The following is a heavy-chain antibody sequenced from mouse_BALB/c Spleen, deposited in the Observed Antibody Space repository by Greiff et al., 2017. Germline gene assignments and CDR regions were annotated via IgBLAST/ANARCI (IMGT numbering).Heavy chain of an antibody. J-gene: IGHJ2*01. CDR3: ARGDGYYVSFDY. CDR1: GFSLTSYG. CDR2: IWAGGST. D-gene: IGHD2-3*01. V-gene: IGHV2-9*02. Sequence: VKLVESGPGLVAPSQSLSITCIVSGFSLTSYGVHWVRQPPGKGLEWLGVIWAGGSTNYNSALMSRLSISKDNSKSQVFLKMNSLQTDDTAMYYCARGDGYYVSFDYWGQGTTLTVSS.